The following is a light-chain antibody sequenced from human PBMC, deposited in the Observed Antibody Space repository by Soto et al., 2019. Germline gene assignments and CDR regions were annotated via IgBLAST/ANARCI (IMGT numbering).Light chain of an antibody. CDR2: AAS. Sequence: DIQMTQSPSSLSSSVGDRVTITCRASQGISNYLAWYQQKPGKVPNPLIYAASTLQSGVPSRFSGSGSGTDFTLTISSLQPEDVATYYCQKYNSARWTFGQGTKVDIK. J-gene: IGKJ1*01. CDR1: QGISNY. CDR3: QKYNSARWT. V-gene: IGKV1-27*01.